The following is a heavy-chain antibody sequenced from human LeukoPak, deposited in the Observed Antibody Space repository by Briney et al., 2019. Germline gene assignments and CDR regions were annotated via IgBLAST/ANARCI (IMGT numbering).Heavy chain of an antibody. CDR3: AKVDSITLTVVVISGFDY. V-gene: IGHV3-23*01. CDR2: ISGSGGST. J-gene: IGHJ4*02. D-gene: IGHD3-22*01. CDR1: GFTFNRYA. Sequence: GGSLRLSCAASGFTFNRYAMSWVRQAPGKGLEWVSSISGSGGSTYYVDSVKGRFTISRDNSKSTLYLQMNSLRAEDTAIYYCAKVDSITLTVVVISGFDYWGQGTLVTVSS.